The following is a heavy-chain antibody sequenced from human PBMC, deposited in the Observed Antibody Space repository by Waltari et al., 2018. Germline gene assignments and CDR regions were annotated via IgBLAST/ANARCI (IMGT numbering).Heavy chain of an antibody. V-gene: IGHV3-53*01. CDR1: GFPVSSNY. D-gene: IGHD6-6*01. Sequence: EVQLVVSGGGLIQPGGSLRLSCAASGFPVSSNYMSWVRQAPGKGLGWGLVFFGGGSKNYANYWKGRFNSSRDKSKNTSYLQMKMLRAEVTAVDYCAREGVAARTRSWYFDLWGRGTLVTVSS. CDR2: FFGGGSK. CDR3: AREGVAARTRSWYFDL. J-gene: IGHJ2*01.